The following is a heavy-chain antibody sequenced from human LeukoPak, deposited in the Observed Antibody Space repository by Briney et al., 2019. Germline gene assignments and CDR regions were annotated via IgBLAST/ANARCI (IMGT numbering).Heavy chain of an antibody. CDR2: ISSSSTYI. CDR3: AKEIVPPSGYYFDY. J-gene: IGHJ4*02. CDR1: GFTFSSYS. Sequence: GGSLRLSCVASGFTFSSYSMNWVRQTPGKGLEWVSSISSSSTYIYYADSVKGRFTVSRDNAKNSLYLQMNSLRVEDTAVYYCAKEIVPPSGYYFDYWGQGTLVTVSS. D-gene: IGHD6-6*01. V-gene: IGHV3-21*04.